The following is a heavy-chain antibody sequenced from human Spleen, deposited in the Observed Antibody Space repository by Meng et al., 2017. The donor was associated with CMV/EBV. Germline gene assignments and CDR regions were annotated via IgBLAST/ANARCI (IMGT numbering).Heavy chain of an antibody. V-gene: IGHV3-21*01. CDR1: GFTFRSYS. J-gene: IGHJ4*02. Sequence: GGSLRLSCAASGFTFRSYSMNWVRQAPGKGLEWVSSISSSSSYIYYADSAKGRFTISRDNSRNTMYLQMNSLSAEDTAVYYCAKHRVLILSNYFDYWGQGTLVTVSS. CDR3: AKHRVLILSNYFDY. D-gene: IGHD2-21*01. CDR2: ISSSSSYI.